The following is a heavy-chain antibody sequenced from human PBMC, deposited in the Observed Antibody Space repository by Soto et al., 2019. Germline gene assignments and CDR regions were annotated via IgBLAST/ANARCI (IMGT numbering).Heavy chain of an antibody. D-gene: IGHD2-2*01. CDR3: ARGMDVVVPAATKTLFDY. CDR2: INHSGST. J-gene: IGHJ4*02. Sequence: SETLSPTGANYGESFSRYYWSWIRQPPGKGLEWIGEINHSGSTNYNPSLKSRVTISVDTSKNQFSLKLSSVTAADTAVYYCARGMDVVVPAATKTLFDYWGQGTLVTVSS. V-gene: IGHV4-34*01. CDR1: GESFSRYY.